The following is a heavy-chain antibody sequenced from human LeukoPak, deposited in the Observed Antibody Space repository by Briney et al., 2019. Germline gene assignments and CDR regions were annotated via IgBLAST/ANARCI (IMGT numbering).Heavy chain of an antibody. CDR2: IYYSGST. CDR3: ARGGYDFWGGPRIVDY. J-gene: IGHJ4*02. D-gene: IGHD3-3*01. CDR1: GGSISSGDYY. V-gene: IGHV4-30-4*08. Sequence: SQTLSLTCTVSGGSISSGDYYWSWIRQPPGKGLEWIGYIYYSGSTYYNPSLKSRVTISVDTSKNQFSLKLSSVTAADTAVYYCARGGYDFWGGPRIVDYWGQGTLVTVSS.